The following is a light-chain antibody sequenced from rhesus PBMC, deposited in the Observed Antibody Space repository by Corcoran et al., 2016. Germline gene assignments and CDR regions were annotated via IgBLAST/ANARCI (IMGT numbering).Light chain of an antibody. CDR1: LDIDIY. CDR2: YAS. CDR3: QHHDSFPPT. J-gene: IGKJ1*01. Sequence: DIQMTQSPSSLSASVGDTVTITCRASLDIDIYLAWYQQRPGQAPNPLIYYASIFESGVPSRFSGIGSGTDFTLTISSLQPEYFATYYGQHHDSFPPTFGRGTRVEL. V-gene: IGKV1S14*01.